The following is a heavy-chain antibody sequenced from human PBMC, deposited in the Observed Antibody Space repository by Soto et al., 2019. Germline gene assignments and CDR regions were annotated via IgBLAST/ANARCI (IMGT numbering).Heavy chain of an antibody. Sequence: EVQLLESGGGLVQPGGSLRLSCAAFGFTFSSYAMSWVRQATGKGLEGVSAISGSGGSTYYADSVKGRFTISSDNSKNTLYLQMNRLRAEDTAVYYCADSLATSGWGQGTLVTVSS. D-gene: IGHD5-12*01. J-gene: IGHJ4*02. CDR1: GFTFSSYA. CDR3: ADSLATSG. V-gene: IGHV3-23*01. CDR2: ISGSGGST.